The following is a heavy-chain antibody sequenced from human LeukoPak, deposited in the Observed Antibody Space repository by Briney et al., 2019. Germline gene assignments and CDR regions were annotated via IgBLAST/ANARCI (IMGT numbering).Heavy chain of an antibody. CDR2: ISGGGAST. V-gene: IGHV3-23*01. D-gene: IGHD1-1*01. J-gene: IGHJ3*02. Sequence: GGSLRLSCAASGFTFSSYTMTWVRQAPGKGLEWVSTISGGGASTFYADSVKGRFTISRGNSKNTLYLQLNSLRAEDTAVYYCAKDAYQSGTTGLRAFDIWGQGTKVTVSS. CDR1: GFTFSSYT. CDR3: AKDAYQSGTTGLRAFDI.